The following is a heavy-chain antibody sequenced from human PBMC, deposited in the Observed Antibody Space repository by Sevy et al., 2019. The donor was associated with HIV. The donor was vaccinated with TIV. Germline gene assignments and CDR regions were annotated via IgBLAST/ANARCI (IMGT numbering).Heavy chain of an antibody. J-gene: IGHJ4*02. D-gene: IGHD3-10*01. Sequence: GGSLRPSCADSGFTFSNYAMAWVRQAPGKGLEWVSAISVSGDFTYYADSVRGRFTVSRDKSKNTLFLQMNSLRAEDTAVYYWAIKITMIRGDQGPFDYWGQGTLVTVSS. CDR1: GFTFSNYA. CDR2: ISVSGDFT. CDR3: AIKITMIRGDQGPFDY. V-gene: IGHV3-23*01.